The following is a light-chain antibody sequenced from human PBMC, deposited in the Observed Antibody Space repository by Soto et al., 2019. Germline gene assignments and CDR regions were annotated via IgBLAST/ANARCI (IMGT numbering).Light chain of an antibody. CDR1: QSVSSSY. J-gene: IGKJ1*01. CDR3: QQYGSSPQT. V-gene: IGKV3-20*01. Sequence: EIVLTQPPCTLSLSPGERATLSCRASQSVSSSYLAWYQQKPGQAPRLLIYGASSRATVIPDRFSGSGSGTDFTLTISRLEPEDFAVYYCQQYGSSPQTFGQGTKVHIK. CDR2: GAS.